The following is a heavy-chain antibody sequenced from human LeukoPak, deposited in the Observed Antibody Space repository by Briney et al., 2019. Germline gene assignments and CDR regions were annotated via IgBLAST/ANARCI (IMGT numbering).Heavy chain of an antibody. Sequence: PSETLSLTCTVSGGSISSSSYYWGWIRQPPGKGLEWIGYIYHSGSTYYNPSLKSRVTISVDRSKNQFSLKLSSVTAADTAVYYCARETPGYSSSAIDYWGRGTLVTVSS. D-gene: IGHD6-6*01. CDR2: IYHSGST. CDR3: ARETPGYSSSAIDY. J-gene: IGHJ4*02. V-gene: IGHV4-39*07. CDR1: GGSISSSSYY.